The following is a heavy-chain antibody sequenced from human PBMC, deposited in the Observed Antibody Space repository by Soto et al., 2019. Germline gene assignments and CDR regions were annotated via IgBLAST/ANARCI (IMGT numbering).Heavy chain of an antibody. V-gene: IGHV1-2*02. CDR3: ASGDFSHFEY. J-gene: IGHJ4*02. Sequence: ASVKVSCKASGYTFTGYYMHWVRQAPGQGLEWMGWINPNSGGTNYAQKFQGRVTMTRDKSKNRLSLKLSSVTAADTALYYCASGDFSHFEYWGQGTLVTVSS. CDR2: INPNSGGT. D-gene: IGHD4-17*01. CDR1: GYTFTGYY.